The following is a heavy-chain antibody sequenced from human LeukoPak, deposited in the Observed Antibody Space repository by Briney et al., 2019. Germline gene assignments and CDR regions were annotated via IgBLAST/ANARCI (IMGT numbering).Heavy chain of an antibody. Sequence: SETLSLTCTVSGGSISNYYWIWIRQPPGKGLEWIGHISYSGSTNYNPSLKSRVTISVDTSKNQFSLKLSSVTAADTAVYYCARNYFAPGWFDPWGQGTLVTVSS. V-gene: IGHV4-59*08. CDR2: ISYSGST. CDR1: GGSISNYY. J-gene: IGHJ5*02. D-gene: IGHD2/OR15-2a*01. CDR3: ARNYFAPGWFDP.